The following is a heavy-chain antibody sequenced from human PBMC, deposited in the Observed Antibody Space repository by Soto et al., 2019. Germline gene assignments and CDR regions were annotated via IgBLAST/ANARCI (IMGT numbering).Heavy chain of an antibody. Sequence: SETLSLTCTVSGGSISSGGYYWSWIRQHPGKGLEWIGYIYYSGSTYYNPSLKSRVTISVDTSKNQFSLKLSSVTAADTAVYYCAHDFWSGYSTSYYYYMDVWGKGTTVTVSS. CDR1: GGSISSGGYY. CDR3: AHDFWSGYSTSYYYYMDV. CDR2: IYYSGST. J-gene: IGHJ6*03. D-gene: IGHD3-3*01. V-gene: IGHV4-31*03.